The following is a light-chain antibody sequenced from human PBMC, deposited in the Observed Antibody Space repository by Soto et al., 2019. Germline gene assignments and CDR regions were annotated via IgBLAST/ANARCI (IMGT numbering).Light chain of an antibody. V-gene: IGLV2-14*01. J-gene: IGLJ1*01. CDR2: EVS. CDR3: SSYTSSSILYV. CDR1: SSDVGGYNY. Sequence: QSVLTQPASVSGSPGQSITISCTVTSSDVGGYNYVSWYQQHPGKAPKLMIYEVSNRPSGVSNRFSGSKSGNTASLTISGLQAEDEVDYYCSSYTSSSILYVFGTGTKVTVL.